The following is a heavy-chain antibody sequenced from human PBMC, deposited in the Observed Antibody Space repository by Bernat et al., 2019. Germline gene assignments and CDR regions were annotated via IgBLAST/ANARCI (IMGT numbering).Heavy chain of an antibody. CDR3: AKDLERWLRTFNFFDP. D-gene: IGHD5-12*01. CDR2: ISYDGRNK. CDR1: GFTFSSYG. V-gene: IGHV3-30*18. Sequence: QVQLVESGGGVVQPGRSLRLSCAASGFTFSSYGMHWVRQAPGKGLEWVAVISYDGRNKYDADSVKGRFTISRDNSKNTLYLQMNSLRAEDTAVYYCAKDLERWLRTFNFFDPWGQGTLVTVSS. J-gene: IGHJ5*02.